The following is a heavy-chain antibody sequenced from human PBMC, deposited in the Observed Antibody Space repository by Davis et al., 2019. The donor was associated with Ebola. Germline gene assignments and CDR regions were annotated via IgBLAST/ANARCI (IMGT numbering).Heavy chain of an antibody. D-gene: IGHD5-24*01. CDR1: GGSFSGFY. V-gene: IGHV4-59*01. J-gene: IGHJ4*02. CDR3: ARGPTRFYFDY. CDR2: IYYSGST. Sequence: SETLSLTCTVYGGSFSGFYWSWIRQPPGKGLEWIGYIYYSGSTNYNPSLKSRITISLDTSKNQFSLNLNSVTAADTAMYYCARGPTRFYFDYWGQGTLVTVSS.